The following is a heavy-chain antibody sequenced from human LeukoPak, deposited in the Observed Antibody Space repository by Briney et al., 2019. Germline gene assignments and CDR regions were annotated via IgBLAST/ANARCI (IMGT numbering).Heavy chain of an antibody. CDR3: AKDGSAYYYYGMDV. CDR1: GFTISSYG. D-gene: IGHD1-1*01. J-gene: IGHJ6*02. Sequence: PGRSLRLSCAASGFTISSYGMHWVRQAPGKGLEWVAVISYDGNNKYSADSVKGRFTISRDNSMTTLYLQMNSLRAEDTAVYYCAKDGSAYYYYGMDVWGQGTTVTVSS. CDR2: ISYDGNNK. V-gene: IGHV3-30*18.